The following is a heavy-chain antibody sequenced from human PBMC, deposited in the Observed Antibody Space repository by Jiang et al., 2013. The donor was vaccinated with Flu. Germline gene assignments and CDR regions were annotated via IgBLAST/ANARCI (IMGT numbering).Heavy chain of an antibody. V-gene: IGHV4-4*07. J-gene: IGHJ3*01. D-gene: IGHD2-2*01. CDR1: GASISNLP. CDR3: TRNHPHQQGALDF. Sequence: PGLVKPSETLSLTCAVSGASISNLPLDLGPAVLRKGLEWIGRIYTSGATNYNPSFKSRVIMSVDTSTSQFSLTLSSVTAADTAVYFCTRNHPHQQGALDFWGHGTLVT. CDR2: IYTSGAT.